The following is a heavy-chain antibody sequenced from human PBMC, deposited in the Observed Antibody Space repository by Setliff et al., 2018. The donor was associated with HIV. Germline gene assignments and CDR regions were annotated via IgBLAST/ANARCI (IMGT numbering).Heavy chain of an antibody. CDR2: IYPGDSDV. D-gene: IGHD2-15*01. J-gene: IGHJ4*02. CDR3: AREHRLCSGERCVLPDY. Sequence: GESLKISCQASGYTFTNHWIGWVRQMPGEGLEWMAIIYPGDSDVRYNPSFQGQVTVSVDKSINTAYLQWSSLKASDTATYCCAREHRLCSGERCVLPDYWGQGTLVTVSS. V-gene: IGHV5-51*01. CDR1: GYTFTNHW.